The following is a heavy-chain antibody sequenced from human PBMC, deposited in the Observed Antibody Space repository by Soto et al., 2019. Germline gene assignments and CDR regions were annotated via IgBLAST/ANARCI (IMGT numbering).Heavy chain of an antibody. CDR2: IDGVGTDT. CDR3: TTVFDY. CDR1: GFTFTNYG. J-gene: IGHJ4*02. Sequence: PGGSVRLSCAASGFTFTNYGMHWGSKVPARGLVWVSRIDGVGTDTSYTDAVRGRFSISRDNAENTLYLQMNRLRAEDTAVYYCTTVFDYWGQGTPVTVFS. V-gene: IGHV3-74*01.